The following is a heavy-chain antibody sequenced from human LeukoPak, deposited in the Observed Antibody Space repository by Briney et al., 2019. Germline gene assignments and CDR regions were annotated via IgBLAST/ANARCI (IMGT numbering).Heavy chain of an antibody. CDR1: GGTFISYA. Sequence: ASVKVSCKASGGTFISYAISWVRQAPGQGLEWMGGIIPIFGTANYAQKFQGRVTITTDESTSTAYMELSSLRSEDTAVYYCARDGASVGLVGATLFLDYWGQGTLVTVSS. CDR3: ARDGASVGLVGATLFLDY. V-gene: IGHV1-69*05. CDR2: IIPIFGTA. J-gene: IGHJ4*02. D-gene: IGHD1-26*01.